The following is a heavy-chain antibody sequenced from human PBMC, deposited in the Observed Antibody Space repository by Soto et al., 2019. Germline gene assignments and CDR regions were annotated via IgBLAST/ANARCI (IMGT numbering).Heavy chain of an antibody. CDR2: IIPIFGTA. Sequence: ASVKVSCKASRGTYSSKAISWVRQYHGKGLEWMGGIIPIFGTANYAQKFQGRVTITADESTSTAYMELSSLRSEDTAVYYCARHPDYYDSSGYYYDVGEIDYWGQGTLVIVSS. D-gene: IGHD3-22*01. J-gene: IGHJ4*02. CDR3: ARHPDYYDSSGYYYDVGEIDY. V-gene: IGHV1-69*13. CDR1: RGTYSSKA.